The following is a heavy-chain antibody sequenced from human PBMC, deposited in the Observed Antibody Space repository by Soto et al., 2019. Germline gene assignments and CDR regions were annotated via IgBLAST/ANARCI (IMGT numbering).Heavy chain of an antibody. CDR2: IYHSGST. V-gene: IGHV4-39*07. Sequence: PSETLSLTCTVSGGSVSSGRYYWGWVRQPPGKGLEWIGEIYHSGSTNYNPSLKSRVTISVDKSKNQFSLKLSSVTAADTAVYYCARGGWDHDYWGQGTLVTVSS. J-gene: IGHJ4*02. CDR3: ARGGWDHDY. CDR1: GGSVSSGRYY. D-gene: IGHD6-19*01.